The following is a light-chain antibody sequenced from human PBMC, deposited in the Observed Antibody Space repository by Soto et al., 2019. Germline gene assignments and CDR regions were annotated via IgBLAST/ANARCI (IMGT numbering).Light chain of an antibody. J-gene: IGLJ1*01. CDR3: CSYAGGPEV. Sequence: QSALTQPRSVSGSPGQSVTISCTGTSSDVGGYKDVSWYQQKPGKAPKLIIYGVSRWPSGVPNRFSGSKSGNRASLTISGLQAEDEGDYYCCSYAGGPEVFGTGTKVTVL. CDR1: SSDVGGYKD. V-gene: IGLV2-11*01. CDR2: GVS.